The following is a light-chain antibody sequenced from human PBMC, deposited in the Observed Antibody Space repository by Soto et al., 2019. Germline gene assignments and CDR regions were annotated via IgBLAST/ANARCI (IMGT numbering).Light chain of an antibody. CDR2: DAS. Sequence: DIVLTQSPGTLSLSPGERATLSCRASQSVASNALAWYQQKGGQAPRLLINDASSRATGIPDRFSGSGSGTDFTLTISRLEPEDFALYYCHQYGTSPGTFGQGTRLEIK. CDR1: QSVASNA. V-gene: IGKV3-20*01. CDR3: HQYGTSPGT. J-gene: IGKJ5*01.